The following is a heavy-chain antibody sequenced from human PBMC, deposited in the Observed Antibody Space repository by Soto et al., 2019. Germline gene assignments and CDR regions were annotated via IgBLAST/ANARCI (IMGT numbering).Heavy chain of an antibody. CDR2: ILPVSGTT. Sequence: QVQLVQSGAEVKKPGSSVKVSCKSSGGTFSTFPINWVRQAPGQGLEWMGAILPVSGTTNYAQKFQGRVTFSADESTTTAYMEVSSLRSEDTAVYYCARDRTGTTLRYFDYWGQGTRVTVSS. V-gene: IGHV1-69*12. D-gene: IGHD1-7*01. J-gene: IGHJ4*02. CDR1: GGTFSTFP. CDR3: ARDRTGTTLRYFDY.